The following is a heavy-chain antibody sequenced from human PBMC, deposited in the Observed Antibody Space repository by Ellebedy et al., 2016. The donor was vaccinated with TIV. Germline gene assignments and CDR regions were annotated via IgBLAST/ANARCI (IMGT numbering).Heavy chain of an antibody. CDR1: GFTFSDYS. D-gene: IGHD1-1*01. Sequence: PGGSLRLSCGASGFTFSDYSMNWVRQAPGKELEWISYISGRSTTTHYVDSVRGRFTITRDNAKNSLNLQMNNLRVEDTDIYYCAREAKELGTTWKFDYWGHGTLVTVSS. V-gene: IGHV3-48*04. CDR2: ISGRSTTT. J-gene: IGHJ4*01. CDR3: AREAKELGTTWKFDY.